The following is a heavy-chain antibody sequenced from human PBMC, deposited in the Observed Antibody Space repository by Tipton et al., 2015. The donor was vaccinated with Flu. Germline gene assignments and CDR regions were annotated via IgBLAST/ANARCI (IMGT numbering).Heavy chain of an antibody. CDR1: GFTFSNYA. Sequence: SLRLSCTASGFTFSNYAITWVRQAPGKGLEWVSGISGSGSSTYYADPVKGRVTLSRDNSKNTVYLQMNSVRADDTAVYYCAKNVFGELLYYIDFWGQGTQVTVSS. D-gene: IGHD3-10*02. J-gene: IGHJ4*02. CDR3: AKNVFGELLYYIDF. V-gene: IGHV3-23*01. CDR2: ISGSGSST.